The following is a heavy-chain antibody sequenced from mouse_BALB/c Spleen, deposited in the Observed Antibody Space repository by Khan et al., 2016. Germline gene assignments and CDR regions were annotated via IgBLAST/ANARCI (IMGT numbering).Heavy chain of an antibody. Sequence: EVQLQESGPGLVKPSQSLSLTCTVTGYSITSDYAWNWIRQFPGNKLEWMGYISYSGSTSYNPSLKSRISITRDTSKNQFFLQLNSVTTEDTATYYCARTDGSRGLAGYYAMDYWGQGTSVTVSS. J-gene: IGHJ4*01. CDR1: GYSITSDYA. D-gene: IGHD1-1*01. CDR3: ARTDGSRGLAGYYAMDY. V-gene: IGHV3-2*02. CDR2: ISYSGST.